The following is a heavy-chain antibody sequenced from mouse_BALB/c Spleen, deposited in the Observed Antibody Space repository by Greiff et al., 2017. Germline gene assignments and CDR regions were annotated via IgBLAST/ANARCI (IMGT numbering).Heavy chain of an antibody. V-gene: IGHV3-2*02. CDR1: GYSITSDYA. CDR3: GGSDY. CDR2: ISYSGST. Sequence: EVKLVESGPGLVKPSQSLSLTCTVTGYSITSDYAWNWIRQFPGNQLEWMGYISYSGSTSYNPSLKSRISITLDTSKNQFFLQLNSVTTEDTATYYCGGSDYWGQGTTLTVSS. J-gene: IGHJ2*01. D-gene: IGHD1-1*01.